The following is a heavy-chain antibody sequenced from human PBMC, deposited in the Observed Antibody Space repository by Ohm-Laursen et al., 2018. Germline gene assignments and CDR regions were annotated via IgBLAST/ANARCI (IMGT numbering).Heavy chain of an antibody. D-gene: IGHD6-13*01. CDR3: AKDSGGRTQQVAEKGIDL. V-gene: IGHV3-9*01. CDR2: ITWDSGSI. Sequence: SLRLSCSAPGFTFGDYGLHWVRQAPGKGLEWVSSITWDSGSIGYADSVEGRFTVSRDNARNSLYLQMNSLRSEDTALYYCAKDSGGRTQQVAEKGIDLWGQGTLVTVSS. J-gene: IGHJ5*02. CDR1: GFTFGDYG.